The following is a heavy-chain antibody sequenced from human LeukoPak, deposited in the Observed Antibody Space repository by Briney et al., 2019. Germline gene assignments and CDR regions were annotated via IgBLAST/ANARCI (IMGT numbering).Heavy chain of an antibody. CDR3: TGHQTTIFGVVIRDY. V-gene: IGHV3-73*01. D-gene: IGHD3-3*01. Sequence: GGSLRLSCAASGFTFSGSAMHWVRQASGKGLEWVGRIRSKANSYATAYAASVKGRFTISRDDSKNTAYLQMNSLKTEDTAVYYCTGHQTTIFGVVIRDYWGQGTLVAVSS. J-gene: IGHJ4*02. CDR1: GFTFSGSA. CDR2: IRSKANSYAT.